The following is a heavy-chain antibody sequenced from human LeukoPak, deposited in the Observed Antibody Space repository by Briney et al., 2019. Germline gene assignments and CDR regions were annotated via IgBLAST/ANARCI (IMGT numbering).Heavy chain of an antibody. D-gene: IGHD3-10*01. V-gene: IGHV3-30*18. Sequence: GGSLRLSCAASGFTFSSYGMHWVRQAPGKGLEWVAVISYDGSNKYYADSVKGRFTISRDNSKNTLYLQMNSLRAEDTAVYYCANRGFRLQFGESPPFDPWGQGTLVTVSS. J-gene: IGHJ5*02. CDR1: GFTFSSYG. CDR3: ANRGFRLQFGESPPFDP. CDR2: ISYDGSNK.